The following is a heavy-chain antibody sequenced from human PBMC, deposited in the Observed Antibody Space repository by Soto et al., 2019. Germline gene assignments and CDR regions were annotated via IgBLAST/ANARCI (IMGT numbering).Heavy chain of an antibody. V-gene: IGHV1-69*01. Sequence: QVQLVQSGAEVKKPGSSLKVSCKASGGTFSSYAINWVRQAPGQGHEWLGGIITIFVTANYAPRFQGRLTITADEATRTAYIELSSLRSEDTAVYYWAKDGRFNCWYALMYWGQGTLVTVSS. CDR3: AKDGRFNCWYALMY. CDR1: GGTFSSYA. J-gene: IGHJ4*01. D-gene: IGHD1-1*01. CDR2: IITIFVTA.